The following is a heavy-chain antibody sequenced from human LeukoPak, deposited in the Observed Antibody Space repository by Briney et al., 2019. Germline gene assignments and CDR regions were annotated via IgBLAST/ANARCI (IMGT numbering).Heavy chain of an antibody. Sequence: GGSLRLSCAASGFTFSSYGMHWVRQAPGKWLEWVAFIRYDGSKKDYVDSVKGRFTISRDNSNNTVYLQMNSLSAGDTAVYYCAKDSFFDYDWGSHRYGAFDFWGQGTIVTVAS. V-gene: IGHV3-30*02. J-gene: IGHJ3*01. D-gene: IGHD3-16*02. CDR1: GFTFSSYG. CDR2: IRYDGSKK. CDR3: AKDSFFDYDWGSHRYGAFDF.